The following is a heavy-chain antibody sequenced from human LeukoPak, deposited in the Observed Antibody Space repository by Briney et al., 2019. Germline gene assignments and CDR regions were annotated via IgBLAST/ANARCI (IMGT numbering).Heavy chain of an antibody. CDR2: IKGDGSEI. Sequence: GGSLRLSCGAPGLTFSSFWMSWVRNSPGKGLEWVANIKGDGSEIYYVASVKGRFSISRDNAKNSLYLQMSSLRAEDTAVYYCARDGSSLDYWGQGALVTVSS. V-gene: IGHV3-7*01. J-gene: IGHJ4*02. CDR3: ARDGSSLDY. D-gene: IGHD2-15*01. CDR1: GLTFSSFW.